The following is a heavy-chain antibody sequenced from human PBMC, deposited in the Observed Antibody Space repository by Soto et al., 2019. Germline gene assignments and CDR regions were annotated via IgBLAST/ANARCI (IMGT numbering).Heavy chain of an antibody. CDR2: INGGNGNT. V-gene: IGHV1-3*01. CDR3: ARADSGYSSSWYIDYFNS. J-gene: IGHJ4*02. D-gene: IGHD6-13*01. CDR1: GNTFPNYA. Sequence: QVQLVQSGAELKKPGASVKVSCKSSGNTFPNYAVHWVRQAPGQRPEWMGWINGGNGNTYYSEKFQGRVTFTRDTSASTVYMELSSLRSKDKPIYYCARADSGYSSSWYIDYFNSWGQGALVTVPS.